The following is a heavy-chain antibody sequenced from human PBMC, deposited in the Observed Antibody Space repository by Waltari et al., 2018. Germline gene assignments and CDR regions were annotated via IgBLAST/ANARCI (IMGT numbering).Heavy chain of an antibody. Sequence: EVQLLESGGGLVQPGGSLRLSCAASAFTFSSYAMSWLRQAPGKGLEWVSVIYSGGSTYYADSVKGRFTISRDNSKNTLYLQMNSLRAEDTAVYYCANHREIITHAFDIWGQGTMVTVSS. CDR3: ANHREIITHAFDI. V-gene: IGHV3-23*03. CDR1: AFTFSSYA. CDR2: IYSGGST. J-gene: IGHJ3*02. D-gene: IGHD3-22*01.